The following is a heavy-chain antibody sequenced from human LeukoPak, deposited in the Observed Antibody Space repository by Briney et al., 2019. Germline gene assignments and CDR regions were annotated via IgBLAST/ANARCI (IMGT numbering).Heavy chain of an antibody. D-gene: IGHD3-22*01. V-gene: IGHV5-51*03. CDR2: IYPGDSDT. Sequence: PGESLKISCKGSGYSFTSYWSGWVRQMPGKGLEWMGIIYPGDSDTRYSPSFQGQVTISADKSISTAYLQWSSLKASDTAMYYCARAGYYDSSGQYYFDYWGQGTLVTVSS. CDR3: ARAGYYDSSGQYYFDY. CDR1: GYSFTSYW. J-gene: IGHJ4*02.